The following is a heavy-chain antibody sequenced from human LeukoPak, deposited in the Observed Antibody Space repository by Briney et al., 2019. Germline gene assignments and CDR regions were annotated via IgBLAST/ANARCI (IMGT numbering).Heavy chain of an antibody. CDR2: IYYSGST. V-gene: IGHV4-59*01. J-gene: IGHJ3*02. CDR3: ARDPTGLDAFDI. Sequence: PSETLSLTCTVSGGSISSYYWSWVRQPPGKGLEWVGYIYYSGSTNYNPSLKRRVTISVDTSKNQFSLKLSSVTAADTAVYYCARDPTGLDAFDIWGQGTMVTVSS. CDR1: GGSISSYY. D-gene: IGHD1-1*01.